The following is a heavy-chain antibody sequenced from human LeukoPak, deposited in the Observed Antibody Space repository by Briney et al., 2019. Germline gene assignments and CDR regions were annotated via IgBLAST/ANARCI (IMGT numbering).Heavy chain of an antibody. J-gene: IGHJ5*02. V-gene: IGHV3-74*01. CDR2: INFDGSST. Sequence: PGGSLRLSCAASGFTLSSYWMHWVRQAPGKGLVWVSRINFDGSSTTYADSAKGRFTISRDNAKNTLYLQMNSLRAEDTGVYYCARIASHSSTWYDGGSWGQGTLVTVSS. CDR1: GFTLSSYW. D-gene: IGHD6-13*01. CDR3: ARIASHSSTWYDGGS.